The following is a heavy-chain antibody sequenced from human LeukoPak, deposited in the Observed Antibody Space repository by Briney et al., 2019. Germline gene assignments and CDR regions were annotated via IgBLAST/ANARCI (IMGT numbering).Heavy chain of an antibody. D-gene: IGHD3-9*01. CDR3: ARENYDILTYFGTGMDV. J-gene: IGHJ6*02. CDR1: GFTFSNHW. CDR2: TKQDGSEK. V-gene: IGHV3-7*04. Sequence: GGSLRLSCVASGFTFSNHWMSWVRQAPGKGLEWVANTKQDGSEKYYVDSLKGRFTISRDNAMNSLYLQMTSLRADDTAVYYCARENYDILTYFGTGMDVWGQGTTVTVSS.